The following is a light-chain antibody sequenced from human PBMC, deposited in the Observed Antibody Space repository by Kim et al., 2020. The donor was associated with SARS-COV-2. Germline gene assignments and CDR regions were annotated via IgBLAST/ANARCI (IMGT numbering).Light chain of an antibody. CDR1: SSNIGRNY. J-gene: IGLJ3*02. Sequence: QSVLTQPPSASGTPGQRVTISCSGSSSNIGRNYVSXYQHLPGTAPKLLIYTDNQRPSGVPDRFSGSKSGTSASLAISGLQSEDEADYYCAAWDDGLRGRMFGGGTXLTXL. CDR2: TDN. V-gene: IGLV1-44*01. CDR3: AAWDDGLRGRM.